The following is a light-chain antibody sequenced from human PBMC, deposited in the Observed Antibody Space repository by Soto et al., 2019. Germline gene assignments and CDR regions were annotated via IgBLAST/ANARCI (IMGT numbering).Light chain of an antibody. V-gene: IGKV2-28*01. CDR1: QSLLHSNGYNY. CDR3: MQALQTSIT. J-gene: IGKJ5*01. CDR2: LGS. Sequence: VMTQSPLSLPVTPGEPASISCRSSQSLLHSNGYNYLDWYLQKPGQSPQLLIYLGSNRASGVPHRFSGSGSGTDFTLKISRVEAEDVGVYYCMQALQTSITFGQGTRLEI.